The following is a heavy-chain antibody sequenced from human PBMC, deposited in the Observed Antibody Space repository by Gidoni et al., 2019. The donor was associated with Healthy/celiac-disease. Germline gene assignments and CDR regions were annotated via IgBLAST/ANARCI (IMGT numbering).Heavy chain of an antibody. CDR3: ARGPSGSYFDY. Sequence: QVQLVQSGAEVKKPGASVKVSCKASGYTFTGYYMHWVRQAPGQGLEWMGWINPNRGGTNYAQKFQGWVTMTRDTSISTAYMELSRLRSDDTAVYYCARGPSGSYFDYWGQGTLVTVSS. CDR2: INPNRGGT. V-gene: IGHV1-2*04. J-gene: IGHJ4*02. D-gene: IGHD1-26*01. CDR1: GYTFTGYY.